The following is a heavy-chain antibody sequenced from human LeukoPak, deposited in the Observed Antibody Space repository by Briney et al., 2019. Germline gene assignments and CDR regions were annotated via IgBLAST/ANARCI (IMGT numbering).Heavy chain of an antibody. Sequence: GGSLRLSCVASGFYFGGHAMHWLRQAPGKGLEWVAYITYGSDAIFYADSVKGRFTISRDNSKNTLYLQMNSLRVEDTAVYYCANIPNLFGPDYWGQGSLVTVSS. D-gene: IGHD3-16*01. CDR1: GFYFGGHA. CDR2: ITYGSDAI. CDR3: ANIPNLFGPDY. J-gene: IGHJ4*02. V-gene: IGHV3-48*01.